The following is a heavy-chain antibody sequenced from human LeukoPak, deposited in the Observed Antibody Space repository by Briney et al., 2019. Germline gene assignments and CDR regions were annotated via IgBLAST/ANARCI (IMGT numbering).Heavy chain of an antibody. J-gene: IGHJ4*02. Sequence: ASVKVSCKASGYTFTTYYIHWVRQAPGQGLEWMGIVNPSGGSTTHAQKFQGRVTMTRDTSTSTVYMELSSLKSEDTAVYYCARAPNGGLPGGYWGQGTLVTVSS. CDR2: VNPSGGST. CDR1: GYTFTTYY. D-gene: IGHD7-27*01. CDR3: ARAPNGGLPGGY. V-gene: IGHV1-46*01.